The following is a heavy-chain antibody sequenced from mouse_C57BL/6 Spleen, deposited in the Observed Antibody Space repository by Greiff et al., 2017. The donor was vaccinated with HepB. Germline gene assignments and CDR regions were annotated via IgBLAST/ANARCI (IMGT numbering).Heavy chain of an antibody. J-gene: IGHJ1*03. V-gene: IGHV5-17*01. Sequence: EVQLVESGGGLVKPGGSLKLSCAASGFTFSDYGMHWVRQAPEKGLEWVAYISSGSSTIYYADTVKGRFTISRDNAKNTLFLQMTSLRSEDTAMHYCARDYYGSSYDWYFDVWGTGTTVTVSS. CDR1: GFTFSDYG. D-gene: IGHD1-1*01. CDR2: ISSGSSTI. CDR3: ARDYYGSSYDWYFDV.